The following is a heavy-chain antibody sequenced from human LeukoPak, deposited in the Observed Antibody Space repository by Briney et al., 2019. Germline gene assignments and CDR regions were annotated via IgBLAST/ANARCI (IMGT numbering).Heavy chain of an antibody. J-gene: IGHJ4*02. V-gene: IGHV3-74*01. CDR1: GNYW. Sequence: GGSLRLSCAASGNYWMHWVRQAPGKGLVWVSHINSDGSWTSYADSVKGRFTISKDNAKNTVYLQMNSLRAEDTAVYYCVSFYEAYWGRGTLVAVSS. D-gene: IGHD2/OR15-2a*01. CDR3: VSFYEAY. CDR2: INSDGSWT.